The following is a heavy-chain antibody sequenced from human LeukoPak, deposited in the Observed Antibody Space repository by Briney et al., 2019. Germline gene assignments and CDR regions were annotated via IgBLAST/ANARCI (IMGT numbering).Heavy chain of an antibody. J-gene: IGHJ6*02. V-gene: IGHV1-2*02. CDR2: INPNSGGT. CDR3: VLPEYYYDSSGPINSYYYGMDV. Sequence: ASVKVSCKASGYTFTGYYMHWVRQAPGQGLDRMRWINPNSGGTNYAQKFQGRVTLKRDTSISTAYMELSRLRSDDTAVYYCVLPEYYYDSSGPINSYYYGMDVWGQGTTVTVSS. CDR1: GYTFTGYY. D-gene: IGHD3-22*01.